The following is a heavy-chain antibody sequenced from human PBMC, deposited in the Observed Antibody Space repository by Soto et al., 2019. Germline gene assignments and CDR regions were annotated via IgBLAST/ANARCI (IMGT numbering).Heavy chain of an antibody. D-gene: IGHD3-9*01. J-gene: IGHJ3*02. CDR2: ISSSSSTI. CDR1: GFTFSSYS. CDR3: ARGSYDYDVLTGYYNGDAFDI. Sequence: GGSLRLSCAASGFTFSSYSMKWVRQAPGKGLEWVSYISSSSSTIYYADSVKGRFTISRDNAKNSLYLQMNSLRAEDTAVYYCARGSYDYDVLTGYYNGDAFDIWGQGTMVTVSS. V-gene: IGHV3-48*01.